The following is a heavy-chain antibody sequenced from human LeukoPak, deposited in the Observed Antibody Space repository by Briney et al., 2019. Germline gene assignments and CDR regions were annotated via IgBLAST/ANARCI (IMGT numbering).Heavy chain of an antibody. CDR3: ARSVYLVRGVIKY. Sequence: GGSLRLSCAASGFTFSSYAMHWVRQAPGKGLEWVAVISYDGSNKYYADSVKGRFTISRDNSKNTLYLQMNSLRAEDTAVYYCARSVYLVRGVIKYWGQGTLVTVSS. D-gene: IGHD3-10*01. J-gene: IGHJ4*02. CDR2: ISYDGSNK. CDR1: GFTFSSYA. V-gene: IGHV3-30-3*01.